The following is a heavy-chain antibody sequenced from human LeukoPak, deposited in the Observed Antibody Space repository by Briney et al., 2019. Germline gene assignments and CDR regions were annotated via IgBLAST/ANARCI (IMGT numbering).Heavy chain of an antibody. CDR3: ARAYDSRGCFDY. D-gene: IGHD3-3*01. V-gene: IGHV4-30-4*01. J-gene: IGHJ4*02. Sequence: SQTLSLTCTVSGGSISSGDYYWSWIRQPPGKGLEWIGYIYYSGSTYYNPSLKSRVTISVDTSKNQFSLKLSSATAADTAVYYCARAYDSRGCFDYWGQGTLVTVSS. CDR1: GGSISSGDYY. CDR2: IYYSGST.